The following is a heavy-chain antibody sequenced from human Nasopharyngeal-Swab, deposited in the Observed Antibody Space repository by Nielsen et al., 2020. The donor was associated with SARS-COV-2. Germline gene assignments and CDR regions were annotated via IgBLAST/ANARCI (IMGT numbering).Heavy chain of an antibody. J-gene: IGHJ6*03. CDR1: GLTFSGSA. CDR3: TSSIAAAGSRCYYYYMDV. D-gene: IGHD6-13*01. Sequence: GGSLRLSCAASGLTFSGSAMHWVRQASGKGLEWVGRIRRRPNSYATAYAASVKGRFIISRDDSKNTAYLQMNSLKTEDTAVYYCTSSIAAAGSRCYYYYMDVWGKGTTVTVSS. CDR2: IRRRPNSYAT. V-gene: IGHV3-73*01.